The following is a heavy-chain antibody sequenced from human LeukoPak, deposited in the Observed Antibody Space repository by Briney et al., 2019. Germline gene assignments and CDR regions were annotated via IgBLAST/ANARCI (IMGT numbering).Heavy chain of an antibody. Sequence: ASVKVSCKASGYTFTSYYMHWVRQAPGQGLEWMGIINPSGGSTSYAQKFQGRVTMTRDTSTSTVYMELSSLRSEDTAVYYCARDICSGGSCKEFDPWGQGTLVTVSS. CDR2: INPSGGST. V-gene: IGHV1-46*01. J-gene: IGHJ5*02. D-gene: IGHD2-15*01. CDR3: ARDICSGGSCKEFDP. CDR1: GYTFTSYY.